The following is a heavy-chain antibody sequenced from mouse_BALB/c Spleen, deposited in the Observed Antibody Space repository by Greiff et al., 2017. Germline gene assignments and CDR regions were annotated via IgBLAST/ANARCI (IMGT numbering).Heavy chain of an antibody. CDR3: ARALVGAMDY. CDR2: IDPANGNT. D-gene: IGHD2-10*02. V-gene: IGHV14-3*02. J-gene: IGHJ4*01. Sequence: VQLKESGADLVKPGASVKLSCTASGFTITDSYMHWVKQRPEQGLEWIGRIDPANGNTKYDPKFQGKATITADTSSNTAYLQLSSLTSEDTAVYYCARALVGAMDYWGQGTSVTVSS. CDR1: GFTITDSY.